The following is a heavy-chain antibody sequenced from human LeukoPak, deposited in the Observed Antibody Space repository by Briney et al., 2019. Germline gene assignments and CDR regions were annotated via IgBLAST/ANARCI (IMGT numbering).Heavy chain of an antibody. CDR3: AKDISSWQLPKVGYYYYYGMDV. V-gene: IGHV3-30*18. CDR2: ISYDGSNK. CDR1: GFTFSNYD. D-gene: IGHD2-15*01. Sequence: GGSLRLSCAASGFTFSNYDMHWVRQAPGKGLEWVAVISYDGSNKYYADSVKGRFTISRDNSKNTLYLQMNSLRAEDTAVYYCAKDISSWQLPKVGYYYYYGMDVWGQGTTVTVSS. J-gene: IGHJ6*02.